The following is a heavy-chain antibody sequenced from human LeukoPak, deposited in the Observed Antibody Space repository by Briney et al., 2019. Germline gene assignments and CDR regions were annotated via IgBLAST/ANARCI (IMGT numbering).Heavy chain of an antibody. Sequence: GASVKVSCKASGYTFTSYGISWVRQAPGQGLEWMGWMNPNSGNTGYAQKFQGRVTMTRNTSISTAYMELSSLRSEDTAVYYCARGSYSSGTRYYYDSSGYYYYMDVWGKGTTVTISS. D-gene: IGHD3-22*01. J-gene: IGHJ6*03. CDR3: ARGSYSSGTRYYYDSSGYYYYMDV. V-gene: IGHV1-8*02. CDR1: GYTFTSYG. CDR2: MNPNSGNT.